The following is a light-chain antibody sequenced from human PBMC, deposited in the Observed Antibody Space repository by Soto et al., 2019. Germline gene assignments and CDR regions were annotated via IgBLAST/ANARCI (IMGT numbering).Light chain of an antibody. CDR3: SSYTSSSTPRV. J-gene: IGLJ1*01. CDR1: SSDVGGYNY. CDR2: EVS. Sequence: QSALTQPASVSGSPGQSITISCTGTSSDVGGYNYVSWYQQHPGKAPKLMIYEVSYRPSGVSNRFSGSKSGNTASLTISGLQAEDEADYYCSSYTSSSTPRVFGTGTKVTVL. V-gene: IGLV2-14*01.